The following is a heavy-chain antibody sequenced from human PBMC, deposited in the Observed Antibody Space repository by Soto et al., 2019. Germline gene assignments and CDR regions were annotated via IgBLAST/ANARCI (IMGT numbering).Heavy chain of an antibody. CDR3: SRGILV. CDR1: GGTINSGGCC. Sequence: SLPLCLRCTVSGGTINSGGCCWSWIRQHPGKGLDWIGCISYGGSTSYNPSLKSRVTISVDTSKNQFSLKLTSVTAADTAVYYCSRGILVWGQGALVTVSS. J-gene: IGHJ4*02. V-gene: IGHV4-31*03. CDR2: ISYGGST. D-gene: IGHD5-18*01.